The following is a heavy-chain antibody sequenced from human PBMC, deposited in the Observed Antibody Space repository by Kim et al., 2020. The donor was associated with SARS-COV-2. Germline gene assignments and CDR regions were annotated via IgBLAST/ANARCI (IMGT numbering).Heavy chain of an antibody. J-gene: IGHJ4*02. CDR3: ARDHGRLGELSLRYFDY. CDR1: GGSISSSSYY. V-gene: IGHV4-39*07. CDR2: IYYSGST. Sequence: SETLSLTCTVSGGSISSSSYYWGWIRQPPGKGLEWIGSIYYSGSTYYNPSLKSRVTISVDTSKNQFSLKLSSVTAADTAVYYCARDHGRLGELSLRYFDYWGQGTLVTVSS. D-gene: IGHD3-16*02.